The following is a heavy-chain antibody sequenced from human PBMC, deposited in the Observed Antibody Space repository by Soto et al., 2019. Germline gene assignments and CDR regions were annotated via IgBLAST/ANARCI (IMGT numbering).Heavy chain of an antibody. CDR2: ISAYNGNT. V-gene: IGHV1-18*01. D-gene: IGHD3-10*01. CDR3: VLWCGDRWWFDP. Sequence: QVELVQSGAEVKKPGDSVKVSCKASGYTFTSYGISWVRQAPGQGLEWMGWISAYNGNTKYAQKLQGRVTMTTDTHKSTAYMELRSLRSDDTAVYYCVLWCGDRWWFDPWGQGTLVTVSS. J-gene: IGHJ5*02. CDR1: GYTFTSYG.